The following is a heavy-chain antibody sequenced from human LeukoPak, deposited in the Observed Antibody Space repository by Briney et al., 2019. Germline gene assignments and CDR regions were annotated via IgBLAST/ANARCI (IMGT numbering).Heavy chain of an antibody. Sequence: ASVKLSCKASGYTFRNNGISWVRQAPGQGLEWMGWIRVDSGHTNYAQKSQGRVTMTRDTFTRTVYMELRSLTSDDTAVYYCARDRSNSDYWGQGTLVTVSS. CDR3: ARDRSNSDY. D-gene: IGHD1-26*01. J-gene: IGHJ4*02. CDR2: IRVDSGHT. V-gene: IGHV1-18*01. CDR1: GYTFRNNG.